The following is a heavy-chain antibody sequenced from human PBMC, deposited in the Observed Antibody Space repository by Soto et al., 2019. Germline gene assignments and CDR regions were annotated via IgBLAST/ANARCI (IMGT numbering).Heavy chain of an antibody. CDR1: GFTFSSYA. CDR2: ISGSGGST. CDR3: AKVLKVREVPAMGRFYYYSGMDV. Sequence: GGSLRLSCAASGFTFSSYAMSWVRQAPGKGLEWVSAISGSGGSTYYADSVKGRFTISRDNSKNTLYLQMNSLRAEDTAVYYCAKVLKVREVPAMGRFYYYSGMDVWAKGPRSPSP. J-gene: IGHJ6*02. D-gene: IGHD5-18*01. V-gene: IGHV3-23*01.